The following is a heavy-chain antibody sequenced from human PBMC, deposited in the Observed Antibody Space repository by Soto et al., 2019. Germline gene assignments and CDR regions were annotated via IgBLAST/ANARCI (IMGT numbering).Heavy chain of an antibody. J-gene: IGHJ5*02. Sequence: PSETLSLTCTVSGGSISSYYWSWIRQPAGKGLEWIWRIYTSGSTNYNPSLKSRVTLSVDTSKKQFSLKLSSVTAADTAVYYCARSGEIARLGYCSGGSSENWFNXWGQVTLVTVSX. CDR3: ARSGEIARLGYCSGGSSENWFNX. V-gene: IGHV4-4*07. D-gene: IGHD2-15*01. CDR2: IYTSGST. CDR1: GGSISSYY.